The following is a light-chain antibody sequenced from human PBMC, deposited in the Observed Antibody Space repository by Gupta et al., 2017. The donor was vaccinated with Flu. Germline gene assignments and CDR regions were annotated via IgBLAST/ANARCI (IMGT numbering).Light chain of an antibody. V-gene: IGLV2-14*04. Sequence: TSSDVGGYNYVSWYQQHPGKAPKLMISDVSNRPSGVSNRFSGSKSGNTASLTIAGRQAEDEADYYCSSYTSSSTLVFGGGTKLTVL. CDR3: SSYTSSSTLV. J-gene: IGLJ3*02. CDR2: DVS. CDR1: SSDVGGYNY.